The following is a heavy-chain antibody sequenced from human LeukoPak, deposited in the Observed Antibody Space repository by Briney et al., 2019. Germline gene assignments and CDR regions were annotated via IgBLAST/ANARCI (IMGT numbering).Heavy chain of an antibody. V-gene: IGHV4-34*01. CDR3: AIGQRFLTTVTTGGWFDP. D-gene: IGHD4-17*01. CDR2: INHSGST. CDR1: GGSFSGYY. Sequence: SSETLSLTCAVYGGSFSGYYWSWIRQPPGKGLEWIGEINHSGSTNYNPSLKSRVTISVDTSKNQFSLKLSSVTAADTAVYYCAIGQRFLTTVTTGGWFDPWGQGTLVTVSS. J-gene: IGHJ5*02.